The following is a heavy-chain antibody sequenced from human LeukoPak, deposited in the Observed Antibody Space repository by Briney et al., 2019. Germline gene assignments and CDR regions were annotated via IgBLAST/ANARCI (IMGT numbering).Heavy chain of an antibody. CDR3: ARGEDNADEYLREDY. CDR2: ITSSSNSI. CDR1: GFSFSSYS. V-gene: IGHV3-48*04. J-gene: IGHJ4*02. D-gene: IGHD3-16*01. Sequence: GGSLRLSCAASGFSFSSYSMCWVRQAPGKGLEWLSYITSSSNSIYYADSVKGRFTISRDNAKNSPYLQMNSLRADDTAVYYCARGEDNADEYLREDYWGQGILVTVSS.